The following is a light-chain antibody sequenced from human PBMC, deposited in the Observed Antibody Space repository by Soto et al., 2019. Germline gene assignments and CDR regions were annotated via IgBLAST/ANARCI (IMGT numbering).Light chain of an antibody. CDR1: NIGRKR. V-gene: IGLV3-21*02. Sequence: SYELTQLCSMSVAPGQTASSTCEVNNIGRKRVHWYQQKAGQAPVLGVYDDSARLSWIAARFSGYNSGNTGTLTISGSAAGDEADYYCQVWDIGRDPPIFGGGTKLTVL. J-gene: IGLJ2*01. CDR2: DDS. CDR3: QVWDIGRDPPI.